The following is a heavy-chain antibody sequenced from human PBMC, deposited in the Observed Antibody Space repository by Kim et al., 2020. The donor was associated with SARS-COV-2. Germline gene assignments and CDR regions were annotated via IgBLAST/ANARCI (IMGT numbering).Heavy chain of an antibody. Sequence: VKGRFTISRDDSKTTLYLQMNSLETEDTAVYYCTTDLKYYYDSSAFYYIYWGQGTLVTVSS. CDR3: TTDLKYYYDSSAFYYIY. D-gene: IGHD3-22*01. J-gene: IGHJ4*02. V-gene: IGHV3-15*01.